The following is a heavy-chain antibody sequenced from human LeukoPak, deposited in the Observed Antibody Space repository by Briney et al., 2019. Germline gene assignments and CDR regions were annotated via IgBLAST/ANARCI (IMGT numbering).Heavy chain of an antibody. CDR2: IGVSGSNT. J-gene: IGHJ4*02. CDR1: GFTFSSSV. Sequence: GSLRLSCAASGFTFSSSVMSWVRQAPGKRLEWVSTIGVSGSNTYYADSMKGRFTISRDNSKNTLYLQMNSLRAEDTAVYYCAKGGPWVNYHSSGYYSYFDYWGQGTLVTVSS. V-gene: IGHV3-23*01. CDR3: AKGGPWVNYHSSGYYSYFDY. D-gene: IGHD3-22*01.